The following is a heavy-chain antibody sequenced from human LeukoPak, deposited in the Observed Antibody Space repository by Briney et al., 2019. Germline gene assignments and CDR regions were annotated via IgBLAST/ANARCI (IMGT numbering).Heavy chain of an antibody. CDR1: GFTFSTDA. Sequence: GGSLRLSCAASGFTFSTDAMNWVRQAPGKGLEWVPGISDSGGNTYYADSVKGRFTISRDKSKNTLDLQMNSLRAEDTAVYYCAKGTMHDYWGQGTLVTVSS. D-gene: IGHD4/OR15-4a*01. CDR2: ISDSGGNT. V-gene: IGHV3-23*01. CDR3: AKGTMHDY. J-gene: IGHJ4*02.